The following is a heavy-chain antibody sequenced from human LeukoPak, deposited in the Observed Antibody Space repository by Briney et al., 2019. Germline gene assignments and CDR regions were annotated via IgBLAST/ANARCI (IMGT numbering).Heavy chain of an antibody. V-gene: IGHV4-34*01. J-gene: IGHJ4*02. CDR1: GGSFSGYY. D-gene: IGHD6-19*01. Sequence: SETLSLTCAVYGGSFSGYYWSWIRQPPGKGLEWIGEINHSGSTNYNPSLKRRVTISVDTSKNQFSLKLNSVTAADTALYYCAREQAVAGSGFDYWGQGTLVTVSS. CDR2: INHSGST. CDR3: AREQAVAGSGFDY.